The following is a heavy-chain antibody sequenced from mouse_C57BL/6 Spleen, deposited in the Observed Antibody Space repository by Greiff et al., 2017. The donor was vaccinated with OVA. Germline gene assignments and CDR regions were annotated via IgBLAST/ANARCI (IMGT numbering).Heavy chain of an antibody. D-gene: IGHD2-5*01. V-gene: IGHV10-1*01. CDR3: VRWSNYVSEDYFDY. Sequence: EVQGVESGGGLVQPKGSLKLSCAASGFSFNTYAMNWVRQAPGKGLEWVARIRSKSNNYATYYADSVKDRFTISRDDSESMLYLQMNNLKTEDTAMYYCVRWSNYVSEDYFDYWGQGTTLTVSS. CDR1: GFSFNTYA. J-gene: IGHJ2*01. CDR2: IRSKSNNYAT.